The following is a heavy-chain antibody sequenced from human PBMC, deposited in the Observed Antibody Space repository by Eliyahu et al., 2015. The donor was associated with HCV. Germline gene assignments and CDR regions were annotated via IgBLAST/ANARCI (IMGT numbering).Heavy chain of an antibody. J-gene: IGHJ5*02. CDR1: GXPFRICA. CDR2: ITGSGGST. V-gene: IGHV3-23*01. CDR3: AKDRETTVTTSGGP. D-gene: IGHD4-17*01. Sequence: EVXLLESGGGLVQPGGSLRXSCAASGXPFRICAMSWVRQAPGKGLEWVSTITGSGGSTYYADSVKGRFTISRDNSKNTLYLQMNSLRAEDTAVYYCAKDRETTVTTSGGPWGQGTLVTVSS.